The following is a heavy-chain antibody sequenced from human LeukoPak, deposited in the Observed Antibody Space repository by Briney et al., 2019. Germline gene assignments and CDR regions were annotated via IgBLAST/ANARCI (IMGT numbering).Heavy chain of an antibody. CDR3: VRYERYHDFCSGRY. CDR2: ISSSGSAE. CDR1: GFTFSDYY. J-gene: IGHJ4*02. Sequence: PGGSLRLSCAASGFTFSDYYMSWVRQAPGKGLEWVSFISSSGSAEYYADSVKGRFTISRDNATNLLYLQMSSPTAEDTAVYYCVRYERYHDFCSGRYWGQGTLVTVSS. V-gene: IGHV3-11*04. D-gene: IGHD3-3*01.